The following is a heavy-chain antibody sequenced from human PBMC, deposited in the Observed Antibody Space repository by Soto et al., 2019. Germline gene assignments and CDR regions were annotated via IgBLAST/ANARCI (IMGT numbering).Heavy chain of an antibody. D-gene: IGHD5-12*01. J-gene: IGHJ4*02. CDR2: ISGSGGST. V-gene: IGHV3-23*01. CDR1: GFTFSSYA. Sequence: GGSLRLSCAASGFTFSSYAMSWVRQAPGKGLEWVSAISGSGGSTYYADSVKGRFTISRDNSKNTLYLQMNSLRAEDTAVYYCAKGGSVGYSGYGQHFDYWGQGTLVTVSS. CDR3: AKGGSVGYSGYGQHFDY.